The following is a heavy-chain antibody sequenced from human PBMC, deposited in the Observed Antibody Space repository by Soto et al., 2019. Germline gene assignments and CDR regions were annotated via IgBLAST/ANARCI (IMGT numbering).Heavy chain of an antibody. V-gene: IGHV1-18*01. D-gene: IGHD2-2*01. CDR1: GYTLSNYG. CDR3: ARVVPGAEAWFGP. Sequence: AAVKVSCKTSGYTLSNYGITWVRQAPGQPLEWLGWISLYSDGTNYAQKFQGRVSMTTDTSTTTAYMELRSLRSDDTAVYYCARVVPGAEAWFGPWGQGTLVTVSS. J-gene: IGHJ5*02. CDR2: ISLYSDGT.